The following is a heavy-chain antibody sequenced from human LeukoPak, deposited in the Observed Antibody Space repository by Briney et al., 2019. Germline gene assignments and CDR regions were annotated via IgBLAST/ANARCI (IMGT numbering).Heavy chain of an antibody. CDR1: GYTFTGYY. J-gene: IGHJ4*02. D-gene: IGHD6-13*01. CDR3: ARSMAAAGPSYFDY. Sequence: ASVKVSCKASGYTFTGYYMHWVRQAPGQGLEWMGWINPNSGGTNYAQKFQGRVTMTRDTSISTAYMELSRLRSDDTAVYYRARSMAAAGPSYFDYWGQGPLVTVSS. CDR2: INPNSGGT. V-gene: IGHV1-2*02.